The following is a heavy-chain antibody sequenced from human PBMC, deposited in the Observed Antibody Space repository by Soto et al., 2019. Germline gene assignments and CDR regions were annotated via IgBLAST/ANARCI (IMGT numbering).Heavy chain of an antibody. J-gene: IGHJ6*02. CDR1: GFTFRSYD. V-gene: IGHV3-30*18. Sequence: GGSLRLSCAASGFTFRSYDMHWVRQAPGKGLEWMGVISFDGVKKYYADSVKGRFTISRDSSKNKLYLQMNSLRAEDTAVYYCAKPIVAAGYYGMDVWGQGTTVTVSS. CDR2: ISFDGVKK. D-gene: IGHD6-13*01. CDR3: AKPIVAAGYYGMDV.